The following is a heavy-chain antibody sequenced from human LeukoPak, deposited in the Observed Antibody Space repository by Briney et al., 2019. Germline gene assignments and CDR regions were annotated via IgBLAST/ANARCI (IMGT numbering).Heavy chain of an antibody. D-gene: IGHD4/OR15-4a*01. CDR1: KFTFDTYT. V-gene: IGHV3-21*06. J-gene: IGHJ4*02. CDR3: AKGTKPVMTIPDY. Sequence: GGSLRLSCAASKFTFDTYTMNWVRQAPGKGLEWVSSITGSGTYIYYIDSVKGRFTISRGNAKSSLYLQMNSLRPEDTALYYCAKGTKPVMTIPDYWGQGTLVTVSS. CDR2: ITGSGTYI.